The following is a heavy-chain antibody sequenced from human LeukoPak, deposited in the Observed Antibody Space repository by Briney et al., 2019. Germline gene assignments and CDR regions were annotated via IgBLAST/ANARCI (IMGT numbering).Heavy chain of an antibody. CDR2: IYYSGST. D-gene: IGHD6-13*01. CDR1: GGSISSYY. CDR3: ARDLDRGYSSRGACDI. V-gene: IGHV4-59*01. Sequence: SETLSLTWTVSGGSISSYYWSWIRQPPGKGLEWIGYIYYSGSTNYNPSLTSRVTISVDTSKNQFSLKLSSVTAADTAVYYCARDLDRGYSSRGACDIWGQGTMVTVS. J-gene: IGHJ3*02.